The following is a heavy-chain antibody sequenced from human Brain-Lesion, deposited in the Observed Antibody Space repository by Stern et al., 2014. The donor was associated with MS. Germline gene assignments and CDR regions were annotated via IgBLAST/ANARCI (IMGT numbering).Heavy chain of an antibody. CDR3: ARDITGSSAYFAY. Sequence: EVQLVESGGDLVQPGRSLRLSCAAFGFTFDDYAMHWVRQAPGKGLEWVAGISWKSGTMGYADSVKGRFTTSRDNAYSSLYLQMNSLRPEDTALYYCARDITGSSAYFAYWGQGTLVTVSS. CDR2: ISWKSGTM. D-gene: IGHD1-14*01. J-gene: IGHJ4*02. CDR1: GFTFDDYA. V-gene: IGHV3-9*01.